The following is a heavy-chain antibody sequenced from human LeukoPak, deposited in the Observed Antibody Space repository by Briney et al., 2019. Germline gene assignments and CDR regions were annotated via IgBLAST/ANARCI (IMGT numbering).Heavy chain of an antibody. V-gene: IGHV3-66*01. J-gene: IGHJ4*02. D-gene: IGHD2-8*01. CDR2: INGGGST. CDR1: GFTVSSNY. CDR3: VFNGY. Sequence: GGSLRLSCAASGFTVSSNYMTWVRQAPGKGLEWVSAINGGGSTFYADSMKGRFTISRDNSKNTLSLQMNSLRAEDTAVYYCVFNGYWGQGTLVSVSS.